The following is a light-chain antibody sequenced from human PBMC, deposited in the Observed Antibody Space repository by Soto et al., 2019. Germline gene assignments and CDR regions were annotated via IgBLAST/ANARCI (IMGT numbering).Light chain of an antibody. Sequence: IQLTQTPSSLSASVGDRVTITCRASQGISSFLAWYQQKPGKAPKLLIYAASSLQSGVPSRFSGSGSGTEFTLTINGLQPDDFATYYCQKYNDNSRTFGQGTKVDIK. J-gene: IGKJ1*01. CDR2: AAS. CDR3: QKYNDNSRT. V-gene: IGKV1-9*01. CDR1: QGISSF.